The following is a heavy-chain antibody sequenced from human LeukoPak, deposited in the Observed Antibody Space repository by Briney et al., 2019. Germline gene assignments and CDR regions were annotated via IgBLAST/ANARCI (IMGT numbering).Heavy chain of an antibody. Sequence: ASVKVSCKASGYTFTNYYIHWVRQAPGQGLEWMGWINPNSGGTNYAQKFQGRVTMTRDTSISTAYMELSRLRSDDTAVYYCACPLAVADFDYWGQGTLVTVSS. J-gene: IGHJ4*02. V-gene: IGHV1-2*02. D-gene: IGHD6-19*01. CDR2: INPNSGGT. CDR3: ACPLAVADFDY. CDR1: GYTFTNYY.